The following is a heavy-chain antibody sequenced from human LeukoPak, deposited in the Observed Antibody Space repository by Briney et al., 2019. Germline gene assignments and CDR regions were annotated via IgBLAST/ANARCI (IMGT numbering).Heavy chain of an antibody. CDR1: GFTFSGYW. V-gene: IGHV3-7*01. J-gene: IGHJ4*02. CDR2: IKQDGSEK. Sequence: PGGSLRLSCAASGFTFSGYWRSWVRQAPGRGREGGANIKQDGSEKYYVDSVKGRFTISRDNAKNSLYLQMNSLRAEDTAVYYCARVRGSSSPFDYWGQGTLVTVSS. CDR3: ARVRGSSSPFDY. D-gene: IGHD6-6*01.